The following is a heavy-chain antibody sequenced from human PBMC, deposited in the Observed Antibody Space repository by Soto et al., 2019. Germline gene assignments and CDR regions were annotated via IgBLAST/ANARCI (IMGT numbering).Heavy chain of an antibody. CDR2: INPSGGRI. V-gene: IGHV1-46*01. CDR3: ARDGPPTTTGVGPSYTMDV. CDR1: GYTFTSYQ. D-gene: IGHD3-3*01. J-gene: IGHJ6*02. Sequence: QMQLVQSGAEVKKPGASVKVSCKASGYTFTSYQMHWVRQAPGQGLEWMGIINPSGGRITYAPRFQGSVMMTRDTSTNTVYMELRRLRSEDTAVYYCARDGPPTTTGVGPSYTMDVWGQGTTVTVS.